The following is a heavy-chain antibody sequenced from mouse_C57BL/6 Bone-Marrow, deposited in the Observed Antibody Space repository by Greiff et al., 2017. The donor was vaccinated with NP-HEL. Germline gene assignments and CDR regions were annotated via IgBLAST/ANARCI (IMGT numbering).Heavy chain of an antibody. CDR2: INPSNGGT. CDR1: GYTFTSYW. D-gene: IGHD2-3*01. J-gene: IGHJ3*01. Sequence: QVQLQQPGTDLVKPGASVKLSCKASGYTFTSYWMHWVQQRPGQGLEWIGNINPSNGGTNYNDKFKSKATLTVDKSTSTAYMQLSSLTSEDSEVYCCARENDGDSAYWGQGTLVTVSA. CDR3: ARENDGDSAY. V-gene: IGHV1-53*01.